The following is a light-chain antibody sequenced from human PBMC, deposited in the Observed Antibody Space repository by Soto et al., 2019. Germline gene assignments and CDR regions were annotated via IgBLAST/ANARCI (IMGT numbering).Light chain of an antibody. Sequence: QSALTQPASVSGSPGQSITISCTGTSSDVGIYNYVSWYQQHPGKAPKLMIYQVTNRPSGVSNRFSGSKSGNTASLTISGLQAEDEADYYCSSYTGSTTYVFALGPQVTVL. CDR2: QVT. CDR1: SSDVGIYNY. V-gene: IGLV2-14*01. CDR3: SSYTGSTTYV. J-gene: IGLJ1*01.